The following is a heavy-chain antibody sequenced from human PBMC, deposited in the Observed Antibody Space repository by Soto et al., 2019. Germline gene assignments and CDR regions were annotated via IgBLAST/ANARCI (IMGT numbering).Heavy chain of an antibody. J-gene: IGHJ6*02. D-gene: IGHD4-17*01. CDR1: GASISSSSFY. CDR2: VYYSGST. V-gene: IGHV4-39*02. CDR3: ARELDYAAYPKGGGDYYYGMDV. Sequence: SETLSLTSTVSGASISSSSFYWAWIHQPPGKGLEWIGCVYYSGSTFYNPSPKSRVTITMDTSKNQFSLKLTSVTAADTGVFYCARELDYAAYPKGGGDYYYGMDVWGRGTTVTVSS.